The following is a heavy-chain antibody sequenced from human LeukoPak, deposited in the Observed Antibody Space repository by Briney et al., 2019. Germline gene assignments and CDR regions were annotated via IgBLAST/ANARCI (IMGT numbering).Heavy chain of an antibody. J-gene: IGHJ4*02. D-gene: IGHD6-13*01. CDR1: GGSISSGSYY. Sequence: SGTLSLTCTVSGGSISSGSYYWSWIRQPAGKGLEWIGRIYTSGSTNYNPSLKSRVTISVDTSKNQFSLKLSSVTAADTAVYYCARNLIPEQLVVNFWGQGTLVAVSS. CDR3: ARNLIPEQLVVNF. V-gene: IGHV4-61*02. CDR2: IYTSGST.